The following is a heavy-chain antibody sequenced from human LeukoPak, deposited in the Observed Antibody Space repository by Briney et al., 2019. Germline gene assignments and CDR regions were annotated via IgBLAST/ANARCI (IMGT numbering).Heavy chain of an antibody. V-gene: IGHV3-66*04. D-gene: IGHD5-18*01. CDR3: AKHIKWIQAYDY. Sequence: GGSLRLSCAASGFTVSSNYMSWVRQAPGKGLEWVSVIYSGGSTYYADSVKGRFTISRDNSKNTLYLQMNSLRAEDTAVYYCAKHIKWIQAYDYWGQGTLVTVSS. CDR2: IYSGGST. CDR1: GFTVSSNY. J-gene: IGHJ4*02.